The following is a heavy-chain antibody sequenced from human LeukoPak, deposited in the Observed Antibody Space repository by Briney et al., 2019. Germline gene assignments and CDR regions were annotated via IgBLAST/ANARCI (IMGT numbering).Heavy chain of an antibody. J-gene: IGHJ4*02. CDR3: ARDLTGAVFDF. Sequence: GGSLRLSCAASGFTFSRYWMHWVRQVPGKGLVCVSHITSDGSSTSYADSVRGRFTISRDNAKNTVYLQMNRLRAEDTAVYYCARDLTGAVFDFWGQGTLVTVSS. CDR1: GFTFSRYW. CDR2: ITSDGSST. V-gene: IGHV3-74*01. D-gene: IGHD1-26*01.